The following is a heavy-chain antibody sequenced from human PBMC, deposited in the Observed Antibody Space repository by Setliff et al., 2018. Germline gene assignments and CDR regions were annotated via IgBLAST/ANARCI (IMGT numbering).Heavy chain of an antibody. D-gene: IGHD3-10*01. CDR3: ARPRSNYNRGAFSI. Sequence: ASVQVSCKASGYSFIDYYIHWVRQAPGQGPEWMGRVNPKNGGILYSQKFEGRVSMTGDRTISTVYMDLRSLTFDDTAVYYCARPRSNYNRGAFSIWGQGTMVTVS. J-gene: IGHJ3*02. V-gene: IGHV1-2*06. CDR1: GYSFIDYY. CDR2: VNPKNGGI.